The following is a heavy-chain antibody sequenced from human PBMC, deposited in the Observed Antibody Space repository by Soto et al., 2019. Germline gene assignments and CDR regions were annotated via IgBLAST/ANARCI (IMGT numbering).Heavy chain of an antibody. V-gene: IGHV1-8*01. Sequence: ASVKVSCKASGYTFTSYDINWVRQATGQGLEWMGWMNPNSGNTGYAQKFQGRVTMTRNTSISTAYMELSSLRSEDTAVYYCARAAYGSGSYSYYYYYYMDVWGKGTTVTVSS. D-gene: IGHD3-10*01. CDR2: MNPNSGNT. CDR1: GYTFTSYD. CDR3: ARAAYGSGSYSYYYYYYMDV. J-gene: IGHJ6*03.